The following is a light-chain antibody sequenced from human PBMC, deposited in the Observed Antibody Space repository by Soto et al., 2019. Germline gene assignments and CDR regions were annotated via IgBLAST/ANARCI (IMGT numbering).Light chain of an antibody. V-gene: IGKV3-20*01. CDR2: GAS. CDR3: QQYETSPPVYT. J-gene: IGKJ2*01. CDR1: QSVSSNY. Sequence: EIVLTQSPGTLSLSPGERATLSCRASQSVSSNYLAWYQQKPGQAPRLLMYGASSRATGIPDRFSGSGSGTDVTLTISRLEPEDFAVYYCQQYETSPPVYTFGQGTKLEIK.